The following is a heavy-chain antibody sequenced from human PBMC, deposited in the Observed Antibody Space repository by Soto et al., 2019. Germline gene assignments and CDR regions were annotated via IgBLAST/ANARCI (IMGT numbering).Heavy chain of an antibody. Sequence: QITLKESGPTLVKPTQTLTLTCTFSGFSLSTSRVGVGWIRQPPGKALEWLALINWDDDKRYCPSLKNRPTITTDTTKNHGVLRMTNMDPVDTATYYCAHRGIGQQLVRGAFDIWGQGTMVTVSS. V-gene: IGHV2-5*02. CDR3: AHRGIGQQLVRGAFDI. J-gene: IGHJ3*02. D-gene: IGHD6-13*01. CDR1: GFSLSTSRVG. CDR2: INWDDDK.